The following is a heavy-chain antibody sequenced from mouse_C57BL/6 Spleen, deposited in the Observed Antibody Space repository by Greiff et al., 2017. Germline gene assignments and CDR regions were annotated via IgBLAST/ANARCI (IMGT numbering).Heavy chain of an antibody. CDR1: GYTFTSYW. CDR3: AREIYAGYYGFDY. Sequence: VQLQQPGAELVKPGASVKLSCTASGYTFTSYWMHWVKQRPGQGLEWIGMIHPNSGSTNYNAKFKSKATLTVDKSSSTAYMQLSSLTSEDPAVEDCAREIYAGYYGFDYWGQGTTLTVSS. CDR2: IHPNSGST. D-gene: IGHD2-3*01. J-gene: IGHJ2*01. V-gene: IGHV1-64*01.